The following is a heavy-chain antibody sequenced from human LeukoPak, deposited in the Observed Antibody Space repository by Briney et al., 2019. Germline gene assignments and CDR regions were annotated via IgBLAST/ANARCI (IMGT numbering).Heavy chain of an antibody. J-gene: IGHJ4*02. V-gene: IGHV4-59*08. CDR2: IYYNGNT. CDR1: GVSISSYY. CDR3: ARHGTQWLRYPNFDY. D-gene: IGHD6-19*01. Sequence: SETLSLTCTVSGVSISSYYWSWIRQPPGEGLEWIGSIYYNGNTDYNPSLKSRVTISVDTSNNQFSLKLSSVTAADTAVYYCARHGTQWLRYPNFDYWGQGALVTVSS.